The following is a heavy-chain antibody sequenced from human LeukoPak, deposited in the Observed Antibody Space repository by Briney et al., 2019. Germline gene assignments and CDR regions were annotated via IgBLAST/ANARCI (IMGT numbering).Heavy chain of an antibody. Sequence: PGGSLRLSCAASGFTFSTYAMRWVRQAPGKGLECVSAISGSGGSTSYADSVKGRFTISRDNSKKTLYLQMNSLRAEYTAVYYWAKSTANVLNYYFDSWGQGTLVTVSS. J-gene: IGHJ4*02. CDR2: ISGSGGST. CDR3: AKSTANVLNYYFDS. CDR1: GFTFSTYA. V-gene: IGHV3-23*01. D-gene: IGHD2-8*01.